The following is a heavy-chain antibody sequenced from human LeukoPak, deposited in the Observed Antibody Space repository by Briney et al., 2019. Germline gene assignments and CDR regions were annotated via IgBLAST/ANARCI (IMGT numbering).Heavy chain of an antibody. D-gene: IGHD3-22*01. CDR2: INPNSGGT. CDR3: ARDGYYDSSGYYYKSYGMDV. Sequence: ASVKVSCKASGYTFTSYDINWVRQATGQGLEWMGWINPNSGGTNYAQKFQGWVTMTRDTSISTAYMELSRLRSDDTAVYYCARDGYYDSSGYYYKSYGMDVWGQGTTVTVSS. V-gene: IGHV1-2*04. J-gene: IGHJ6*02. CDR1: GYTFTSYD.